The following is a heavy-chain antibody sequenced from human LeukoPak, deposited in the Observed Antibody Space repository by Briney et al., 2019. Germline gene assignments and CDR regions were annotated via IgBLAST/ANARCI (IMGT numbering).Heavy chain of an antibody. V-gene: IGHV3-74*01. CDR2: IKSDGSST. Sequence: GGSLRLSCAASGFTFSSYWMHWVRQAPGKGLVCVSRIKSDGSSTSYADSVKGRFTISRDDAKNTLYLQMNSLRVEDTAVYYCARAYYSHFDYWGQGALVTVSS. D-gene: IGHD2-15*01. CDR3: ARAYYSHFDY. CDR1: GFTFSSYW. J-gene: IGHJ4*02.